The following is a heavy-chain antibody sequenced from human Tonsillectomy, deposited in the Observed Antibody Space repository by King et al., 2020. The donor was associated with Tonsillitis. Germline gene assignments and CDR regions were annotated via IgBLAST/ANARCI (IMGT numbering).Heavy chain of an antibody. CDR1: GFTFSSYA. CDR2: IIGSGGST. J-gene: IGHJ4*02. V-gene: IGHV3-23*04. CDR3: AKDGVRSNLPFGN. Sequence: VQLVESGGGLVQPGGSLRLSCAASGFTFSSYAMSWVRQSPGKGLEWVSAIIGSGGSTYYADTVKVRFTISRDNSKNTLYLQMNRLRAEDTAVYYCAKDGVRSNLPFGNWGQGTLVTVSS. D-gene: IGHD3-10*01.